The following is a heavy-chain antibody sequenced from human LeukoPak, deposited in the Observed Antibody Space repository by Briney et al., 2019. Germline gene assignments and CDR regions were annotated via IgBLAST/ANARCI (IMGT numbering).Heavy chain of an antibody. CDR1: GFTFSSYS. V-gene: IGHV3-48*01. Sequence: PGGSLRLSCAASGFTFSSYSMTWVRQAPGKGLEWVSYISSSSSTIYYADSVKGRFTISRDNAKNSLYLQMNSLRAEDTAVYYCARDHSSQLYQYWGQGTLVTVSS. J-gene: IGHJ4*02. D-gene: IGHD2-2*01. CDR2: ISSSSSTI. CDR3: ARDHSSQLYQY.